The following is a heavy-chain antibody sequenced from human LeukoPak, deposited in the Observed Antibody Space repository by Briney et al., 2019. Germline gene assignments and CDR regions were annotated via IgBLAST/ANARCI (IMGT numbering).Heavy chain of an antibody. CDR3: ARHFYGDYVSDAFDI. CDR1: GGSISSYY. Sequence: SETLSLTCTVSGGSISSYYWGWIRQPPGKGLEWIGYIYYSGSTNYNPSLKSRVTISVDTSKNQFSLKLSSVTAADTAVYYCARHFYGDYVSDAFDIWGQGTMVTVSS. CDR2: IYYSGST. V-gene: IGHV4-59*08. D-gene: IGHD4-17*01. J-gene: IGHJ3*02.